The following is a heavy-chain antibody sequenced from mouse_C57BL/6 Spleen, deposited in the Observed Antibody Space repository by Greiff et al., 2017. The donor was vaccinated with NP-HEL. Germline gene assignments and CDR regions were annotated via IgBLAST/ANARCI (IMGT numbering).Heavy chain of an antibody. CDR2: IDPENGDT. CDR1: GFNIKDDY. D-gene: IGHD3-2*02. V-gene: IGHV14-4*01. J-gene: IGHJ2*01. Sequence: EVQLQQSGAELVRPGASVKLSCTASGFNIKDDYMHWVKQRPEQGLEWIGWIDPENGDTEYASKFQGKATITADTSSNTAYLQLSSLTSEDTAVYYCTKKDSSGYVYWGQGTTLTVSS. CDR3: TKKDSSGYVY.